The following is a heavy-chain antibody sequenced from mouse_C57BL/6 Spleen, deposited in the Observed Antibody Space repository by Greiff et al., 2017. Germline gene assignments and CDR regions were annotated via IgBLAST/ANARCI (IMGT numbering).Heavy chain of an antibody. V-gene: IGHV1-64*01. Sequence: VQLQQPGAELVKPGASVKLSCKASGYTFTSYWMHWVKQRPGQGLEWIGMIHPNSGSTNYNEKFKSKATLTVDKSSSTAYMQLSSLTSEDSAVYYCAREDYGRRPWFAYWGQGTLVTVSA. CDR1: GYTFTSYW. J-gene: IGHJ3*01. CDR2: IHPNSGST. CDR3: AREDYGRRPWFAY. D-gene: IGHD1-1*01.